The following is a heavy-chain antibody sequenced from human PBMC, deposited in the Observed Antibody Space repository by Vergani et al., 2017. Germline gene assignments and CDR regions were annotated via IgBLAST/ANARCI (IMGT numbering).Heavy chain of an antibody. Sequence: QVQLEESGPGLVKPSETLSLTRAVSGYSISSGYYWGWIRQPPGKGLEWIGSIYHSGSTYYNPSLKSRVTISVDTSKNQFSLKLSSVTAADTAVYYCARLRLEDSGYDFGGMDVWGQGTTVTVSS. V-gene: IGHV4-38-2*01. CDR2: IYHSGST. CDR3: ARLRLEDSGYDFGGMDV. CDR1: GYSISSGYY. J-gene: IGHJ6*02. D-gene: IGHD5-12*01.